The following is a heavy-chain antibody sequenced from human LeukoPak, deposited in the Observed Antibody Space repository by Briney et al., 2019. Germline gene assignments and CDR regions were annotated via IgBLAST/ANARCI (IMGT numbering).Heavy chain of an antibody. CDR1: VYTLSTYY. CDR2: INPSGGST. Sequence: ASLKISCKASVYTLSTYYMHWVRQAPGHELEWMGVINPSGGSTSYAQKFQGRVTMTRDTSTSTVYMELSSLRSEDTAVYYCARDASAAAAATNPVYWGQGTLVTVSS. D-gene: IGHD6-13*01. CDR3: ARDASAAAAATNPVY. V-gene: IGHV1-46*01. J-gene: IGHJ4*02.